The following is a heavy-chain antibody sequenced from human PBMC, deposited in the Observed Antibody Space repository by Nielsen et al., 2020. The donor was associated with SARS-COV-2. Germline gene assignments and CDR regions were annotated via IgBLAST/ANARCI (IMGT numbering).Heavy chain of an antibody. CDR2: IWYDGSNK. CDR1: GFTFSSYG. D-gene: IGHD3-10*01. J-gene: IGHJ4*02. Sequence: GGSLRLSCAASGFTFSSYGMHWVRQAPGKGLEWVAVIWYDGSNKYYADSVKGRFTISRDNSKNTLYPQMNSLRAEDTAVYYCARPLAGGVRGVILGYWGQGTLVTVSS. CDR3: ARPLAGGVRGVILGY. V-gene: IGHV3-33*01.